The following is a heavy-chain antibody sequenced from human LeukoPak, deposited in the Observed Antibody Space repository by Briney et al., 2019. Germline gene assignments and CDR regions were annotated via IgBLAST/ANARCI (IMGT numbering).Heavy chain of an antibody. Sequence: GGSLRLSCAASGFTFSSYGMSWVRQAPGKGLEWVSAISGSGGSTYYADSVKGRFTISRDNSKNTLYLQMNSLRAEDTAVYYCAKDMSWFGKYHFDYWGQGTLVTVSS. CDR2: ISGSGGST. CDR3: AKDMSWFGKYHFDY. J-gene: IGHJ4*02. CDR1: GFTFSSYG. V-gene: IGHV3-23*01. D-gene: IGHD3-10*01.